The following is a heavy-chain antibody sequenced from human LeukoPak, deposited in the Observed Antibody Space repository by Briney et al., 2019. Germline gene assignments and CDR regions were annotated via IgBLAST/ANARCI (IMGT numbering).Heavy chain of an antibody. CDR2: MNPNSGNT. Sequence: ASVKVSCKASGDTFTNYDINWVRQATGQGLEWMGWMNPNSGNTGYAQKFQGRVTMTRNTSISTVYMELSSLRSEDTAVYYCARSSSGWFDYWGQGTLVTVSS. CDR1: GDTFTNYD. J-gene: IGHJ4*02. CDR3: ARSSSGWFDY. V-gene: IGHV1-8*01. D-gene: IGHD6-19*01.